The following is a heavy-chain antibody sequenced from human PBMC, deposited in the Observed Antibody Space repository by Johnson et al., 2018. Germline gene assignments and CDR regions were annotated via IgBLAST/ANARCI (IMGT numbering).Heavy chain of an antibody. V-gene: IGHV3-15*01. Sequence: EVQLVESGGGLVKXGGSLRLSCAASGFPFSHTWMSWVRQAPGQGQEWVGPIKTTVAGGARDYAAPVKGRLIISRDDSTNTLYLQVNSLKTEDTGVYYCTTFSYYYYGMDVWGQGTTIIVS. CDR2: IKTTVAGGAR. CDR1: GFPFSHTW. CDR3: TTFSYYYYGMDV. J-gene: IGHJ6*02.